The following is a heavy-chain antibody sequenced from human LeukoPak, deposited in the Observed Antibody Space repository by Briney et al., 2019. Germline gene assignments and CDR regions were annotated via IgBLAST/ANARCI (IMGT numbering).Heavy chain of an antibody. CDR2: LFYSGTT. J-gene: IGHJ2*01. V-gene: IGHV4-39*01. CDR3: ARVEDMGDYRYWYFEV. Sequence: SETLSLTCTVSVGSISYGCWIRQPPGKWLEWIGSLFYSGTTHYNPSLKSRVTISVDTPKNQFSLKLSSVTAADTAVYYCARVEDMGDYRYWYFEVWGRGTLVTVSS. CDR1: VGSISY. D-gene: IGHD1-26*01.